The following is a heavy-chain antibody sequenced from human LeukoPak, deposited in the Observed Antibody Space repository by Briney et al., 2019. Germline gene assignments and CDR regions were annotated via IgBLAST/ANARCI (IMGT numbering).Heavy chain of an antibody. CDR3: ARASRLARLLNWFDP. Sequence: ASVKVSCKASGGTFSSYAISWVRQAPGQGLEWMGRIIPILGIANYAQKFQGRVTITADKSTSTAYMELSSLRSEDTAVYYCARASRLARLLNWFDPWGQGTLVTVSS. J-gene: IGHJ5*02. V-gene: IGHV1-69*04. CDR1: GGTFSSYA. CDR2: IIPILGIA. D-gene: IGHD3-22*01.